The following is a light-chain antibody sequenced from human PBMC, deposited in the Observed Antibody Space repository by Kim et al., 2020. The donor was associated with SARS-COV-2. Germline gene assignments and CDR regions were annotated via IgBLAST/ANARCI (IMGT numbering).Light chain of an antibody. CDR1: QSVLYSSNNNNY. Sequence: DIVMTQSPDSLAVSLGERATINCKSSQSVLYSSNNNNYLAWYQQKPGQSPKLLIRWASTRESGVPDRISGSGSGTDFTLTISSLQAEDVAIYYCQQYYSLPLTFGGGTKVDIK. J-gene: IGKJ4*01. CDR2: WAS. CDR3: QQYYSLPLT. V-gene: IGKV4-1*01.